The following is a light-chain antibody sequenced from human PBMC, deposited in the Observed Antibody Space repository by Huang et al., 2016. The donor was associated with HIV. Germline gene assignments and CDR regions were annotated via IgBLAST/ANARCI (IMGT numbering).Light chain of an antibody. CDR1: QSVATN. CDR2: GAS. V-gene: IGKV3-15*01. CDR3: QQYHNWPYT. Sequence: EIIMTQSPATLSLSPGEGASLSCRANQSVATNLAWYLHRPGQSPRILIFGASTRASGLPGRFSGLQSEDFAVYYCQQYHNWPYTFGQGTKLEI. J-gene: IGKJ2*01.